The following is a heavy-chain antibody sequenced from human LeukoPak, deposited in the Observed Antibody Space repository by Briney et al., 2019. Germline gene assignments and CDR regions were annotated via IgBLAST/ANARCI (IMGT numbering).Heavy chain of an antibody. CDR1: GGSISRYY. D-gene: IGHD6-13*01. Sequence: SSETLSLTCTVSGGSISRYYWSWIRQPPGKGLEWIGYKDYSGSTNYNRSLKSRVTISVDTSKSQFSLKLSSVTAADTAVYYCARVYYSSSYDYWYFDLWGRGTLVTVSS. V-gene: IGHV4-59*01. J-gene: IGHJ2*01. CDR2: KDYSGST. CDR3: ARVYYSSSYDYWYFDL.